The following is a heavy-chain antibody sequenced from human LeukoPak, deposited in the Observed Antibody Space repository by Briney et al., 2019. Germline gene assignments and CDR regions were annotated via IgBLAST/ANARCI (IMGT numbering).Heavy chain of an antibody. J-gene: IGHJ5*02. Sequence: SVKVSCKASGGTFSSYAIRWARQAPGQGLEWMGGIIPIFGTANYAQKFQGRVTITADESTSTAYMELSSLRSEDTAVYYCAREGIAAAGTWFDPWGQGTLVTVSS. CDR3: AREGIAAAGTWFDP. V-gene: IGHV1-69*01. CDR2: IIPIFGTA. D-gene: IGHD6-13*01. CDR1: GGTFSSYA.